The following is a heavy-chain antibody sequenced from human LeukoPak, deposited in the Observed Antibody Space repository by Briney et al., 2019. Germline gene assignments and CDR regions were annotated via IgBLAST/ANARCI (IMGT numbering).Heavy chain of an antibody. D-gene: IGHD3-10*01. CDR2: ISSNGGNT. CDR3: AKEDDRRGFDY. CDR1: GFTFSSYA. J-gene: IGHJ4*02. Sequence: PGGSLRLSCSASGFTFSSYAMHWVRQAPGKGLEYVSSISSNGGNTYYADSVKGRFTISRDNSKNTLYLQMNSLRADDTAVYYCAKEDDRRGFDYWGQGTLVTVSS. V-gene: IGHV3-64*04.